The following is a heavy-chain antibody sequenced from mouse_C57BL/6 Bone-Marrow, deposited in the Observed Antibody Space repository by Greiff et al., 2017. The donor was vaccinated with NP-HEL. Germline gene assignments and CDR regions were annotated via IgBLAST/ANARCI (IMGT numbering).Heavy chain of an antibody. CDR2: IDPNSGGT. Sequence: QVQLKQPGAELVKPGASVKLSCKASGYTFTSYLMHWVKQRPGRGLEWIGRIDPNSGGTKYNEKFKSKATLTVDKPSSTAYMQLNSLTSEDSAVYNCASYYYGSSSVDYWGQGTTLTVSS. D-gene: IGHD1-1*01. J-gene: IGHJ2*01. CDR3: ASYYYGSSSVDY. V-gene: IGHV1-72*01. CDR1: GYTFTSYL.